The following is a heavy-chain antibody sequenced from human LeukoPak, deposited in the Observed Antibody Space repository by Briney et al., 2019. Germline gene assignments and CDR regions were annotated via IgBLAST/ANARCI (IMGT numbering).Heavy chain of an antibody. Sequence: PSQTLSLTCTVSGGSISSGNYWSWIRQPAGKGLEWIGRIYTSGSTNYNPSLKSRVTISVDTSKNQFSLKLSSVTAADTAVYYCARDRIAAAGTYYGMDVWGQGTMVTVSS. V-gene: IGHV4-61*02. CDR2: IYTSGST. CDR3: ARDRIAAAGTYYGMDV. J-gene: IGHJ6*02. D-gene: IGHD6-13*01. CDR1: GGSISSGNY.